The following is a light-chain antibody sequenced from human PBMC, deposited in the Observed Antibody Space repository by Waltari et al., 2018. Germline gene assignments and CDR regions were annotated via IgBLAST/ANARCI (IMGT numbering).Light chain of an antibody. V-gene: IGLV1-51*01. CDR2: DNY. CDR3: ATWDSSLSEVV. CDR1: SSNIGSNY. J-gene: IGLJ3*02. Sequence: QSVLTQPPSVSAASGQKVTISCSGRSSNIGSNYVSWYQQLPGTAPQLLIYDNYKRPSGIPDRFSASKTGTSVTLGIAGLQTGDEADYYCATWDSSLSEVVFGGGTKLTVL.